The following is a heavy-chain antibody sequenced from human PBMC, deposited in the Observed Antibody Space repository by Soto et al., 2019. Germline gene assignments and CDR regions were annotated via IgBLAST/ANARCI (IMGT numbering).Heavy chain of an antibody. CDR3: ARQKDPYYYGMDV. CDR2: IYHSGIT. V-gene: IGHV4-59*08. J-gene: IGHJ6*02. CDR1: DAYITNYD. Sequence: SETKCVTCTVADAYITNYDWSWIRQPPGKGLEWIGYIYHSGITSYNPSLKSRVTISVDTSENQVSLKLTFVTAADTAVYYCARQKDPYYYGMDVWGQGSTVTVSS.